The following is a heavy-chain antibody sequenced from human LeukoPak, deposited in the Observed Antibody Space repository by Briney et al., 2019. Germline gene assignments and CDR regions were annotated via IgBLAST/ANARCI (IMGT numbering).Heavy chain of an antibody. V-gene: IGHV3-74*01. D-gene: IGHD1-26*01. CDR1: GFTFSSYW. CDR3: AKHPGDFTGIVNYYYMDV. CDR2: ITNDASST. J-gene: IGHJ6*03. Sequence: GGSLRLSCAASGFTFSSYWMHWVRQAPGKGLVWVSRITNDASSTSHADSVKGRFTISRDNSKNTLFLQMNSLRPEDTAVYYCAKHPGDFTGIVNYYYMDVWGKGTTVIVSS.